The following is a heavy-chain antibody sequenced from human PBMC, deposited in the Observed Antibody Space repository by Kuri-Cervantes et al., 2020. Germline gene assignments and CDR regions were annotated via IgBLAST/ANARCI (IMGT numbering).Heavy chain of an antibody. Sequence: LRLSCAASGFTVSSNYMSWVRQAPGKGLEWIGYIYYSGSTYYNPSLKSRVTISVDTSKNQFSLKLSSVTAADTAVYYCARDGGLDGMDVWGQGTTVTVSS. CDR1: GFTVSSNY. CDR2: IYYSGST. J-gene: IGHJ6*02. V-gene: IGHV4-31*02. D-gene: IGHD2-15*01. CDR3: ARDGGLDGMDV.